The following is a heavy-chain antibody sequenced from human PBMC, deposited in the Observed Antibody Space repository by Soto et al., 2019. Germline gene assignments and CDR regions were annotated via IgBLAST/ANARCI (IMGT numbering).Heavy chain of an antibody. J-gene: IGHJ5*02. CDR2: INHSGST. CDR1: GGSFSGYY. CDR3: ARSGVLLWFGYWFDP. V-gene: IGHV4-34*01. D-gene: IGHD3-10*01. Sequence: SETLSLTCAVYGGSFSGYYWSWIRQPPGKGLEWIGEINHSGSTNYNPSLKSRVTISVDTSKNQFSLKLSSVTAADTAVYYCARSGVLLWFGYWFDPWGQGTLVTVSS.